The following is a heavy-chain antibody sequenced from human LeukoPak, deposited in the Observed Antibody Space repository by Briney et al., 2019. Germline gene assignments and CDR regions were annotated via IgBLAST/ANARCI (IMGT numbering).Heavy chain of an antibody. CDR1: GGSISSYY. V-gene: IGHV4-4*07. Sequence: SETLSVTCTGSGGSISSYYWSWIRQPAGKGLEWIGRIYTSGSTNYNPSLKSRVTMSVDTSKNQFSLKLSSVTAADTAVYYCARGQSIYGDYRYYMDVWGKGTTVTVSS. D-gene: IGHD4-17*01. J-gene: IGHJ6*03. CDR3: ARGQSIYGDYRYYMDV. CDR2: IYTSGST.